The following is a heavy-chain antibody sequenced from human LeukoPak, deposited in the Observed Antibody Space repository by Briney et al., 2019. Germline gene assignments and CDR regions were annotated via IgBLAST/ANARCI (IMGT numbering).Heavy chain of an antibody. CDR2: IYYSGST. CDR1: GGSISSGDYY. J-gene: IGHJ4*02. Sequence: SETLSRTCTVSGGSISSGDYYWNWIRQPPGKGLEWIGHIYYSGSTYYNPPLKSRVTISVDTSKNQFSLKLSSVTAADTAVYFCARETGLYYFDYWGQGTLVTVSS. CDR3: ARETGLYYFDY. D-gene: IGHD1-14*01. V-gene: IGHV4-30-4*01.